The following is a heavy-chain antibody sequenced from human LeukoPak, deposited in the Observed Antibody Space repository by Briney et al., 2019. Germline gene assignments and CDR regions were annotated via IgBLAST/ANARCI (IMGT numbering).Heavy chain of an antibody. CDR2: IWYDGSNK. D-gene: IGHD3-22*01. J-gene: IGHJ4*02. CDR3: ARDYYYHSSGSKSLGY. V-gene: IGHV3-33*01. Sequence: GRSLRLSCAASGLTFSSYGMHWVRQAPGKGLEWVAVIWYDGSNKYYADSVKGRFTISRDNSKNTLYLQMNSLRAEDTAVYYCARDYYYHSSGSKSLGYWGQGTLVTVSS. CDR1: GLTFSSYG.